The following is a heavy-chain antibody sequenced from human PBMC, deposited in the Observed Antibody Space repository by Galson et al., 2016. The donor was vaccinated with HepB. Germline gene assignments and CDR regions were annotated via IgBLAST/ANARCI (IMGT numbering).Heavy chain of an antibody. J-gene: IGHJ4*02. CDR1: GFIFKNYD. Sequence: SLRLSCAASGFIFKNYDLHWVRQATGKGLEWVSGIGIAGDTYYPDSVKGRFTISRENAKNSLYLQMNSLGAEDTAVYYCARGSGRWEPMDYGMDVWGQGTLVTVSS. V-gene: IGHV3-13*04. CDR2: IGIAGDT. D-gene: IGHD4-17*01. CDR3: ARGSGRWEPMDYGMDV.